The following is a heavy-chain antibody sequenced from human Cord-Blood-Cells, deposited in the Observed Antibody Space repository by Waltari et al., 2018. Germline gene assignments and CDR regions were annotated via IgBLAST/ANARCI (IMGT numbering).Heavy chain of an antibody. Sequence: QLQLQESGPGLVKPSETLSLTCTVSGGSISSSSYYWGWIRPPPGKGLEWIGSIYYSGSTYYNPSLKSRVTISVDTSKNQFSLKLSSVTAADTAVYYCARRNPYSSSWYFDYWGQGTLVTVSS. J-gene: IGHJ4*02. CDR1: GGSISSSSYY. CDR2: IYYSGST. D-gene: IGHD6-13*01. V-gene: IGHV4-39*01. CDR3: ARRNPYSSSWYFDY.